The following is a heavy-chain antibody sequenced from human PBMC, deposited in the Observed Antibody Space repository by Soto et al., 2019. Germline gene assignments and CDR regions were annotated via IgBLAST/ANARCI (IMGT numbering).Heavy chain of an antibody. D-gene: IGHD4-17*01. V-gene: IGHV3-11*01. J-gene: IGHJ5*02. CDR2: ISGSGSST. Sequence: QVQLVESGGDFVKPGGSLRLSCAASGFTFSDYYMSWIRQAPGKGLECISYISGSGSSTYYADSVKGRFTVSRDNAKNSLYLQMNSLRAEDTAVYYCARDDDYGGTNNWFDPWGQGTQVTVSS. CDR1: GFTFSDYY. CDR3: ARDDDYGGTNNWFDP.